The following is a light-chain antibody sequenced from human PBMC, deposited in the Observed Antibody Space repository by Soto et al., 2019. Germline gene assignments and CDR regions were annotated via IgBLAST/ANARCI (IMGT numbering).Light chain of an antibody. CDR1: TSAVVAHNY. Sequence: QSALTQPASVPGSPAQTITLSCTGTTSAVVAHNYVSWYHQLPGKVPKLIIYGVSNRPSGVSNRFSGSRSGNTAFLTISGLQPEDEADYYCSSFTDSTTLEVFGTGTKVTVL. V-gene: IGLV2-14*03. CDR3: SSFTDSTTLEV. CDR2: GVS. J-gene: IGLJ1*01.